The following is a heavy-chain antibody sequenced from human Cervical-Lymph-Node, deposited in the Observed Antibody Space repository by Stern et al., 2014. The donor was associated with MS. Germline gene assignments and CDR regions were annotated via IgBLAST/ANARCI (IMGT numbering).Heavy chain of an antibody. Sequence: QVQLVQSGAEVKKPGASVKVSCKASGYTFTGYYMHWVRQAPGQGLEWMGWISPNIGGTNYAQKFQGRVTMTRDTSISTAYMELSSLRPDDTAVYYCARGTVATISGYWGQGTLVTVPS. CDR3: ARGTVATISGY. D-gene: IGHD5-12*01. CDR1: GYTFTGYY. J-gene: IGHJ4*02. CDR2: ISPNIGGT. V-gene: IGHV1-2*02.